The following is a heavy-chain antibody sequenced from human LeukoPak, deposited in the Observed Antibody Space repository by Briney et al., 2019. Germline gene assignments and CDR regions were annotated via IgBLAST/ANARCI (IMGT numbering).Heavy chain of an antibody. D-gene: IGHD2-2*02. CDR3: ARHAGYCSSTSCYTFDY. CDR1: GFTFSSYSMN. Sequence: GSLRLSCAASGFTFSSYSMNWVRQAPGKGLEWIGSIYYSGSTYYNPSLKSRVTISVDTSKNQFSLKLSSVTAADTAVYYCARHAGYCSSTSCYTFDYWGQGTLVTVSS. CDR2: IYYSGST. V-gene: IGHV4-39*01. J-gene: IGHJ4*02.